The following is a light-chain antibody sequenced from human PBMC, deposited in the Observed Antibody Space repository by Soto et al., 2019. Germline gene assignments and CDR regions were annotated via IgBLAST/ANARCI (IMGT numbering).Light chain of an antibody. Sequence: QSVLTQPPSASGTPGQRVTISCSGSSSNIGRDNVNWYQQVPGTAPKLLIYSTNQRPSGVPDRFSGSKSGTSASLAISGPQSEDEADYYCATWDGNLNGWEFGGGTKLTVL. J-gene: IGLJ3*02. CDR3: ATWDGNLNGWE. CDR2: STN. V-gene: IGLV1-44*01. CDR1: SSNIGRDN.